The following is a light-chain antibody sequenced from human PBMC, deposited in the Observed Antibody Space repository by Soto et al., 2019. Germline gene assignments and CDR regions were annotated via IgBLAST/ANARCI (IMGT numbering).Light chain of an antibody. CDR3: AAWDDSLNASV. CDR2: SNN. CDR1: SSNVGSNT. J-gene: IGLJ1*01. V-gene: IGLV1-44*01. Sequence: QSVLTQPPSASGAPGQRVTISCSGSSSNVGSNTVSWYQQFPGTAPKLLIHSNNKRPSGVPDRFSGSKSGTSASLAISGLQSEDEADYYCAAWDDSLNASVFGGGTKVTGL.